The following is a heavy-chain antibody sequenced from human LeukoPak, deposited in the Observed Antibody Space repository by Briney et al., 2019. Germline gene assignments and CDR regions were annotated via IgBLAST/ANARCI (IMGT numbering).Heavy chain of an antibody. Sequence: GGSLRLSCAASGFTFSSYAMYWVRQAPGKGLEWVAFIRYDGSNKYYADSVKGRFTTSRDNSKNTLYLQMNSLRAEDTAVYYCAKAGDIVVVPAAIPDHWGQGTLVTVSS. CDR2: IRYDGSNK. CDR1: GFTFSSYA. J-gene: IGHJ5*02. V-gene: IGHV3-30*02. D-gene: IGHD2-2*02. CDR3: AKAGDIVVVPAAIPDH.